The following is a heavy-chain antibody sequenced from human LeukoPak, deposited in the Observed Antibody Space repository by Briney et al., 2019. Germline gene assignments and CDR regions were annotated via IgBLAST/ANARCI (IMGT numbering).Heavy chain of an antibody. CDR3: ARGRYCSGGSCYSDALDY. CDR2: IGTAGDT. D-gene: IGHD2-15*01. V-gene: IGHV3-13*01. Sequence: GGSLRLSCAASGFTFSSYDMHWVRQATGKGLEWVSAIGTAGDTYYPGSVKGRFTISRENAKNSLYLQMNSLRAGDTAVYYCARGRYCSGGSCYSDALDYWGQGTLVTVSS. J-gene: IGHJ4*02. CDR1: GFTFSSYD.